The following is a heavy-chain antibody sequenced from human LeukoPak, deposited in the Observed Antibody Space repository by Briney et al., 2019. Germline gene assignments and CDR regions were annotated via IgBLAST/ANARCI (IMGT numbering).Heavy chain of an antibody. V-gene: IGHV3-20*04. CDR2: INWNGGST. Sequence: GGSLRLSCAASGFTFDDYGMSWVRQAPGKGLEWVSGINWNGGSTGYADSVKGRFTISRDNAKNSLYLQMNSLRAEDTALYYCARERGYCSGGSCSFDYWGQGTLVTVSS. CDR3: ARERGYCSGGSCSFDY. CDR1: GFTFDDYG. D-gene: IGHD2-15*01. J-gene: IGHJ4*02.